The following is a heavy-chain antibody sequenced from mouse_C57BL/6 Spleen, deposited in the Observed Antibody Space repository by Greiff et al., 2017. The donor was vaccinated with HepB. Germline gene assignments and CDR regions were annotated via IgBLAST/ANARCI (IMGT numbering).Heavy chain of an antibody. Sequence: VKLLESGPELVKPGASVKISCKASGYAFSSSWMNWVKQRPGKGLEWIGRIYPGDGDTNYNGKFKGKATLTADKSSSTAYMQLSSLTSEDSAVYLCARQVITTVVAGFDYWGQGTTLTVSS. J-gene: IGHJ2*01. D-gene: IGHD1-1*01. CDR3: ARQVITTVVAGFDY. V-gene: IGHV1-82*01. CDR1: GYAFSSSW. CDR2: IYPGDGDT.